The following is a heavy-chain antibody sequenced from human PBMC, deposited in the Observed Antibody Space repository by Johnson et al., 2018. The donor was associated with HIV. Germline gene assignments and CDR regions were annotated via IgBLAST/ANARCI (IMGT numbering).Heavy chain of an antibody. CDR3: AKDEGGSYSQDAFDI. Sequence: QVQLVESGGGLVQPGGSLRLSCAASGFNVSTNNMNWVRQAPGKGLEWVAVISYDGSNKYYADSVKGRFTISRDNSKNTLYLQMNSLRAEDTALYYCAKDEGGSYSQDAFDIWGQGTMVTVSS. D-gene: IGHD1-26*01. CDR1: GFNVSTNN. J-gene: IGHJ3*02. CDR2: ISYDGSNK. V-gene: IGHV3-30*18.